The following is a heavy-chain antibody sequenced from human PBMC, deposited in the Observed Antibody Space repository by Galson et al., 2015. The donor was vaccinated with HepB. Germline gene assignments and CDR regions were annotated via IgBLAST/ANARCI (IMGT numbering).Heavy chain of an antibody. D-gene: IGHD2/OR15-2a*01. CDR1: GFSFRSYG. CDR3: ARGGWGLGVRSTPWSWLDP. V-gene: IGHV3-33*01. CDR2: VSVDGAEK. Sequence: SLRLSCAASGFSFRSYGMHWVRHAPGKGLEWVAMVSVDGAEKYYTDSVRGRFTISGDNSENTVSLQLNSLRGDDTAVYYCARGGWGLGVRSTPWSWLDPWGQGTLVTVSS. J-gene: IGHJ5*02.